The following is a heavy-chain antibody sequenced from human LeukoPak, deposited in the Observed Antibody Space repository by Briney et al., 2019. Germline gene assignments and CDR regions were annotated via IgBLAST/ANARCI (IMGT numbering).Heavy chain of an antibody. CDR2: ISSSSSYI. J-gene: IGHJ5*02. Sequence: RGSLRLSCAASALTFSRYSMNWVRQAPGKGLEWVSSISSSSSYIYYADSVKGRFTISRDNAKNSLYLQMNSLRAEDTAVYYCARETYYDILTGYGWFDPWGQGTLVTASS. V-gene: IGHV3-21*01. CDR1: ALTFSRYS. D-gene: IGHD3-9*01. CDR3: ARETYYDILTGYGWFDP.